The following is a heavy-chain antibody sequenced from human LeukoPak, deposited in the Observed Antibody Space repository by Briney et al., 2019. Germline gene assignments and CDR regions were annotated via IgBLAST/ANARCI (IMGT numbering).Heavy chain of an antibody. CDR3: ARPGTAAAGTGWFDP. CDR1: GFTFSSYS. CDR2: ISSSGSYI. Sequence: GGSLRLTCAASGFTFSSYSMNWVRHAPGKGLEWVSSISSSGSYIYYADSVKGRFTISRDNAKNSLYLQMNSLRAEDTAVYYCARPGTAAAGTGWFDPWGQGTLVTVSS. V-gene: IGHV3-21*01. D-gene: IGHD6-13*01. J-gene: IGHJ5*02.